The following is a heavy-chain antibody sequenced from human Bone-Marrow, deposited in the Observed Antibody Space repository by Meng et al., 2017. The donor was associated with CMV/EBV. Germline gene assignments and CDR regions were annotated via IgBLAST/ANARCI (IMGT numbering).Heavy chain of an antibody. CDR1: GFTFSGSA. V-gene: IGHV3-73*01. CDR2: IRSKANSYAT. J-gene: IGHJ4*02. CDR3: AKSPGMRPFDY. Sequence: GGSLRLSCAASGFTFSGSAMHWVRQASGKGLEWVGRIRSKANSYATAYAASVKGRFTISRDDSKNTAYLQMNSLRAEDTAVYYCAKSPGMRPFDYWGQGTLVTVYS.